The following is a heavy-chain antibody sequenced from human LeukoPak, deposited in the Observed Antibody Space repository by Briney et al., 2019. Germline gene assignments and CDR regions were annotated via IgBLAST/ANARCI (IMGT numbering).Heavy chain of an antibody. CDR3: ARGTNYDIPDAFDI. CDR2: ISSSSSTI. V-gene: IGHV3-48*04. Sequence: GGSLRLSCAASGFTFSSYSMNWVRQAPGKGLEWVSYISSSSSTIYYADSVKGRFTISRDNAKNSLYLQMNSLRAEDTAVYYCARGTNYDIPDAFDIWGQGTMVTVSS. D-gene: IGHD3-9*01. J-gene: IGHJ3*02. CDR1: GFTFSSYS.